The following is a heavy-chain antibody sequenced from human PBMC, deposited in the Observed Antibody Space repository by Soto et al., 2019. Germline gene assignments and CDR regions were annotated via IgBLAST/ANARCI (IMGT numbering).Heavy chain of an antibody. CDR2: IIPVFRTS. Sequence: QVQLVQSGAEVKKPGSSVKVSCSASGVTFSSYAFTWVRQAPGQGLEWMGYIIPVFRTSTYAQRFQGRLTISADESTNTVYMELSSLRSEDTAVYFCAKDGSWDGGGGESWGQGTLVIVSS. D-gene: IGHD3-16*01. CDR3: AKDGSWDGGGGES. J-gene: IGHJ4*02. CDR1: GVTFSSYA. V-gene: IGHV1-69*01.